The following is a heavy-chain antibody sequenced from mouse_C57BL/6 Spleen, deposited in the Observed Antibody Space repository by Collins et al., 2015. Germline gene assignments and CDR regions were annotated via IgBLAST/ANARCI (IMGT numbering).Heavy chain of an antibody. CDR1: GYTFTSYW. CDR2: IYPGNSDT. D-gene: IGHD2-1*01. CDR3: TRSYYGPYAMDY. J-gene: IGHJ4*01. Sequence: EVQLQQSGTVLARPGASVKMSCKTSGYTFTSYWMHWVKQRPGQGLEWIGAIYPGNSDTSYNQKFKGKAKLTAVTSASTAYMELSSLTNEDSAVYYCTRSYYGPYAMDYWGQGTSVTVSS. V-gene: IGHV1-5*01.